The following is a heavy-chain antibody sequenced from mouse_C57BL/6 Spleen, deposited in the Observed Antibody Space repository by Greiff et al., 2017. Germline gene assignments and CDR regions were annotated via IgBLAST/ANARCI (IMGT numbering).Heavy chain of an antibody. Sequence: EVMLVESGGDLVKPGGSLKLSCAASGFTFSSYGMSWVRQTPDKRLEWVATISSGGSYTYYPDSVKGRFTISRDNAKNTLYLQMSSLKSEDTAMYYCARDYGSKGHYFDYWGQGTTLTVSS. D-gene: IGHD1-1*01. J-gene: IGHJ2*01. CDR3: ARDYGSKGHYFDY. V-gene: IGHV5-6*01. CDR1: GFTFSSYG. CDR2: ISSGGSYT.